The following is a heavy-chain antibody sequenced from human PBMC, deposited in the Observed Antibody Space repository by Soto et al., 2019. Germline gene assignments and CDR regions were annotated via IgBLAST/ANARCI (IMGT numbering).Heavy chain of an antibody. CDR3: ARDANAEPFDY. CDR2: IVSDGSRT. J-gene: IGHJ4*02. CDR1: GFTFSRYW. Sequence: GGSLRLSCAGSGFTFSRYWMHWVRQVPGKGLVWVANIVSDGSRTTYADSVKGRFTISRDNAKNTLYLQMDSLRVEDTAVYYCARDANAEPFDYSGQGTLLTVSS. V-gene: IGHV3-74*01.